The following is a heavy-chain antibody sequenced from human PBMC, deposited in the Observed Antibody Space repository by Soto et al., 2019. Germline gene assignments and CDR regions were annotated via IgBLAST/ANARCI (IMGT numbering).Heavy chain of an antibody. CDR1: GYSFTSYW. J-gene: IGHJ5*02. Sequence: GESLKISCKGSGYSFTSYWSSWVRQMPGKGLEWMGRIDPSDSYTNYSPSFQGHGTISADKSISTAYLQWSSLKASDTAMYYRARLPYYDILPGPPVLLFDPWGQGTLVTVSS. CDR3: ARLPYYDILPGPPVLLFDP. CDR2: IDPSDSYT. D-gene: IGHD3-9*01. V-gene: IGHV5-10-1*01.